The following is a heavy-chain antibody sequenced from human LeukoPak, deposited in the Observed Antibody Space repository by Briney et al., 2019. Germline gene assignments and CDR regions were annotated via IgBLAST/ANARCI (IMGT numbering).Heavy chain of an antibody. Sequence: QPGGSLRLSCAASGFTFTNYAMTWVRQAPGKGLEWVSAISGSGGSTYYADSVKGRFTISRDNSKNTLYLQMNSLRAEDTAVYYCAKRLGKGSGYYGPAGAYYFDYWGQGTLVTVSS. J-gene: IGHJ4*02. V-gene: IGHV3-23*01. CDR2: ISGSGGST. CDR1: GFTFTNYA. D-gene: IGHD3-3*01. CDR3: AKRLGKGSGYYGPAGAYYFDY.